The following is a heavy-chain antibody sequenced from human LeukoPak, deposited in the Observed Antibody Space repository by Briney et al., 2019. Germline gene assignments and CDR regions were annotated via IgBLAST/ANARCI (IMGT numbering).Heavy chain of an antibody. V-gene: IGHV1-18*01. CDR3: ARDHTAGYSNLPDAFDI. Sequence: ASVKVSCKASGYTFTSYGISWVRQAPGQGLEWMGWISAYNGNTNYAQKLQGRVTMTTDTSTSTAYMELRSLRSDDTAVYYCARDHTAGYSNLPDAFDIWGQGTMATVSS. CDR2: ISAYNGNT. J-gene: IGHJ3*02. D-gene: IGHD6-13*01. CDR1: GYTFTSYG.